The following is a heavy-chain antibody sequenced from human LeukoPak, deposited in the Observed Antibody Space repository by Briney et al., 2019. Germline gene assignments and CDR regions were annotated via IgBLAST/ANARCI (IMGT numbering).Heavy chain of an antibody. J-gene: IGHJ4*02. CDR3: ARTYDFWSGSYFDY. CDR2: IYYSGST. D-gene: IGHD3-3*01. V-gene: IGHV4-59*01. Sequence: PSETLSLTCTVSGGSISSYYWSWIRQPPGKGLEGIGYIYYSGSTNYNPSLKSRVTISVDTSKNQFSLKLSSVTAADTAVYYCARTYDFWSGSYFDYWGQGTLVTVSS. CDR1: GGSISSYY.